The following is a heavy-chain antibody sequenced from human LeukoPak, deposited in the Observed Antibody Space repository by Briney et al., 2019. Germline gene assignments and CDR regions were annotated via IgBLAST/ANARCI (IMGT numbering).Heavy chain of an antibody. Sequence: PGRSLRLSCAASGFTFDDYAMHWVRQAPGKGLEWVSGISWNSGSIGYADSVKGRFTISRDNAKNLVYLQMNSLRAEDTAVYHCGGFGYVAGVDLWGQGTLVTVSS. CDR3: GGFGYVAGVDL. D-gene: IGHD6-19*01. CDR1: GFTFDDYA. CDR2: ISWNSGSI. V-gene: IGHV3-9*01. J-gene: IGHJ4*02.